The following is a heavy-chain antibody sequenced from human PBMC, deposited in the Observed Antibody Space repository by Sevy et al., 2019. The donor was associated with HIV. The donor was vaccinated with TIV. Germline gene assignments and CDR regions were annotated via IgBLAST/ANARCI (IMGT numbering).Heavy chain of an antibody. V-gene: IGHV4-61*01. D-gene: IGHD3-16*01. CDR1: GGSVSSGTYY. Sequence: SETLSLSCSVSGGSVSSGTYYWSWIRQPPGKGLEWIGHIYKTGSTNYKLSLQRRVTISVDTSTNQFSLRLGSVTAADTAVYYCARVPRGQLWYSGSLGGYYYHMDVWGKGTTVTVSS. CDR2: IYKTGST. CDR3: ARVPRGQLWYSGSLGGYYYHMDV. J-gene: IGHJ6*03.